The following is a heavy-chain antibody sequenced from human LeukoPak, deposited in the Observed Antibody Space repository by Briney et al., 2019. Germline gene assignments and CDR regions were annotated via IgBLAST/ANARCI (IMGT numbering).Heavy chain of an antibody. CDR3: ATLPFDSSNWYPLWVDY. J-gene: IGHJ4*02. CDR1: GYIFTNYW. CDR2: IYPGDSDT. D-gene: IGHD6-13*01. Sequence: GESLKISCKGSGYIFTNYWVGWVRQMPGKGLEWMGIIYPGDSDTRYSPSFQGQVTISVDKSVSTAYLQWSRLKASDTAMYYCATLPFDSSNWYPLWVDYWGQGTLVTVSS. V-gene: IGHV5-51*01.